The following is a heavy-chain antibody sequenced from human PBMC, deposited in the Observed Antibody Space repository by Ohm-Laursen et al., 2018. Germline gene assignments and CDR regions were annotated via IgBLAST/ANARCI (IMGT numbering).Heavy chain of an antibody. CDR3: ANNSSSSDY. Sequence: SETLSLTCAVYGGSFSGYYWSWIRQPPGKGLEWIGEINHSGSTNYDPSLKSRVTISVDTSKNQFSLKLSSVTAADTAVYYCANNSSSSDYWGQGTLVTVSS. CDR1: GGSFSGYY. CDR2: INHSGST. J-gene: IGHJ4*02. V-gene: IGHV4-34*01. D-gene: IGHD6-6*01.